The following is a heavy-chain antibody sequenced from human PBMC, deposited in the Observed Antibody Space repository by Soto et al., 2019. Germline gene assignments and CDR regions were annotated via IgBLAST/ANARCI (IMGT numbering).Heavy chain of an antibody. CDR2: MSWDGSDE. Sequence: QVQLVESGGGVVQPGRSLRLSCAASGFTFSSYGMHWDRQAPGKGLEWVAVMSWDGSDEFYEETVKGRFTVYRDNSRNTLYLQMNRLRPEDTAVYYCATEGCSGGICYGFDYWGQGTLVTVSS. V-gene: IGHV3-30*03. CDR1: GFTFSSYG. D-gene: IGHD2-15*01. CDR3: ATEGCSGGICYGFDY. J-gene: IGHJ4*02.